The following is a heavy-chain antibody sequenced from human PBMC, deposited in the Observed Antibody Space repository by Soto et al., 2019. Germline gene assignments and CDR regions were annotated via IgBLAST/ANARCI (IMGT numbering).Heavy chain of an antibody. CDR3: ARESVLLWFGEYQNWFDP. CDR2: IKQDGSEK. J-gene: IGHJ5*02. CDR1: GFTFSSYW. Sequence: EVQLVESGGGLVQPGGSLRLSCAASGFTFSSYWMSWVRQAPGKGLEWVANIKQDGSEKYYVDSVKGRFTISRDNAKNSLYLQMNSLRAEDTAVYYCARESVLLWFGEYQNWFDPWGQGTLVTVSS. D-gene: IGHD3-10*01. V-gene: IGHV3-7*05.